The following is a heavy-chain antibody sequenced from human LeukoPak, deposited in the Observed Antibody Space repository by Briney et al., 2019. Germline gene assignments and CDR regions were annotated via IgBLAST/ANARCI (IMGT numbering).Heavy chain of an antibody. D-gene: IGHD5-18*01. J-gene: IGHJ6*03. CDR2: INPNSGGT. CDR1: GYTFTSYY. V-gene: IGHV1-2*02. Sequence: GASVKVSCKASGYTFTSYYMHWVRQAPGQGLEWMGWINPNSGGTNYAQKFQGRVTMARDTSISTAYMGLSRLRSGDTAMYYCARGPDVNTAMASWGVYYYYMDVWGKGTTVTVSS. CDR3: ARGPDVNTAMASWGVYYYYMDV.